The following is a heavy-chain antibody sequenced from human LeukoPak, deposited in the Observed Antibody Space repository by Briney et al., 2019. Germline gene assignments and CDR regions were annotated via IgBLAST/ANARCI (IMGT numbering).Heavy chain of an antibody. V-gene: IGHV4-59*01. CDR3: ARATYGSGSYYVVNFDS. J-gene: IGHJ5*01. D-gene: IGHD3-10*01. CDR1: GDSIRNYY. CDR2: VYHSGNT. Sequence: SETLSLTCTVSGDSIRNYYWNWIRQPTGKGLEWIGYVYHSGNTNYNPSLKSRLTMSIDTSTNQFSLKLSSVTTADTAVYYCARATYGSGSYYVVNFDSWGQGNLVTVSS.